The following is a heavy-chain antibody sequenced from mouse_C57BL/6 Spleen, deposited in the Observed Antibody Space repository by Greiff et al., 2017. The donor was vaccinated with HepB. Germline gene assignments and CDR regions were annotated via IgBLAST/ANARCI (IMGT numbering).Heavy chain of an antibody. V-gene: IGHV1-15*01. CDR1: GYTFTDYE. CDR3: TREEILLLQRGYCDV. Sequence: VQLQESGAELVRPGASVTLSCKASGYTFTDYEMHWVKQTPVHGLEWIGAIDPETGGTAYTQKFKGKAILTADKSSSTAYMELRSLTSEDSAVYYWTREEILLLQRGYCDVWGTGTTVTVSS. J-gene: IGHJ1*03. D-gene: IGHD1-1*01. CDR2: IDPETGGT.